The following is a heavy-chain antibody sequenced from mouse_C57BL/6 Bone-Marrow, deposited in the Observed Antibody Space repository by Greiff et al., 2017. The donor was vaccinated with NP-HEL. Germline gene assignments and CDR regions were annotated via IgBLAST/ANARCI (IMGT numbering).Heavy chain of an antibody. CDR2: IDPENGDT. CDR3: TTGGSSPYAMDS. CDR1: GFNIKDDY. J-gene: IGHJ4*01. Sequence: EVQLQESGAELVRPGASVKLSCTVSGFNIKDDYMHWVKQRPEQGLEWIGWIDPENGDTEYASKFQGKATITADTSSNTAYLQLSSLTSEDTAVYYCTTGGSSPYAMDSWGQGTSVTVSS. V-gene: IGHV14-4*01. D-gene: IGHD1-1*01.